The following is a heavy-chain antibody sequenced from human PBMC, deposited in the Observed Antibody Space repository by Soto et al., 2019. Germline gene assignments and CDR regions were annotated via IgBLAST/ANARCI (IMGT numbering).Heavy chain of an antibody. CDR2: ISAYNGNT. CDR1: GYTFTSYG. CDR3: ARDYYDFWSGYYRRGRFDY. Sequence: QVQLVQSGAEVKKPGASVKVSCKASGYTFTSYGISWVRQAPGQGLEWMGWISAYNGNTNYAQKLQGRVTMTTDTSTSTAYMELSSLGSDDTAVYYCARDYYDFWSGYYRRGRFDYWGQGTLVTVSS. D-gene: IGHD3-3*01. J-gene: IGHJ4*02. V-gene: IGHV1-18*04.